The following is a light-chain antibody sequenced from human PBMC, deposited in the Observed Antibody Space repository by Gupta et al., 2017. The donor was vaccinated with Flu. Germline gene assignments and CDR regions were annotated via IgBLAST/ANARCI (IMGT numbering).Light chain of an antibody. V-gene: IGKV3-11*01. J-gene: IGKJ3*01. Sequence: ATLYLSPRARGTLSCRVSQSLSNSLDWYQQKTGQSTRLIIFDESHRATGIPTRFSGSGSGTELTRTISSLEPEDVAVYYCMQHINWPPGTFGHGTXVDI. CDR3: MQHINWPPGT. CDR2: DES. CDR1: QSLSNS.